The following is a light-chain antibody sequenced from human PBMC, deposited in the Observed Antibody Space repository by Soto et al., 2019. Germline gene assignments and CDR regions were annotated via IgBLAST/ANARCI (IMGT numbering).Light chain of an antibody. Sequence: EIVMTQSPVTLSVSPGEGATLSCRASQSISSSLAWYQQKPGQPPKLLIFGASTRATGIPARFSGSGSGTEVTLTIASLHSEDSAIYDCHQYETWPPNLLTFGGGTKVES. CDR1: QSISSS. CDR2: GAS. CDR3: HQYETWPPNLLT. V-gene: IGKV3-15*01. J-gene: IGKJ4*01.